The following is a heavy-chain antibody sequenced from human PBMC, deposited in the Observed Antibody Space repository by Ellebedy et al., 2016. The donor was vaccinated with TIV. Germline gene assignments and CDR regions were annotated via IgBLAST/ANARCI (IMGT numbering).Heavy chain of an antibody. D-gene: IGHD6-13*01. J-gene: IGHJ4*02. CDR2: ISAYNGNT. CDR1: GYTFTSYG. V-gene: IGHV1-18*01. CDR3: ARDASAFGQLVLSSLDY. Sequence: ASVKVSCXASGYTFTSYGISWVRQAPGQGLEWMGWISAYNGNTNYAQKLQGRVTMTTDTSTSTAYMELRSLRSDDTAVYYCARDASAFGQLVLSSLDYWGQGTLVTVSS.